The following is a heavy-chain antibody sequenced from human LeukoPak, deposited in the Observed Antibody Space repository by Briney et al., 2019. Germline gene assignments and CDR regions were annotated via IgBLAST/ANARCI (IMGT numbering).Heavy chain of an antibody. D-gene: IGHD5-12*01. J-gene: IGHJ4*02. CDR2: ISGSSSAI. CDR1: GFTFGTYG. Sequence: GGSLRLSCAASGFTFGTYGMSWVRQAPGKGLEWLSYISGSSSAINYADSVKGRFTISRDNAKNSLFLQMNSLRAEDTAVYYCATYSGYDRIFDYWGQGTLVTVSS. CDR3: ATYSGYDRIFDY. V-gene: IGHV3-48*01.